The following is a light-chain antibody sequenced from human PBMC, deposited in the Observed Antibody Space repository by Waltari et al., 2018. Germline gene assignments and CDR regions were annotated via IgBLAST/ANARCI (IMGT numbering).Light chain of an antibody. J-gene: IGLJ3*02. CDR1: SSDAGGENY. CDR3: SSYTSSSTWV. CDR2: EVS. Sequence: QSALTQPASVSGSPGQSITISCTGTSSDAGGENYVSWYQPHPGQAPKLMIYEVSKRPSGVSNRFSGSKSGNTASLTISGLQAEDEADYYCSSYTSSSTWVFGGGTKVTVL. V-gene: IGLV2-14*01.